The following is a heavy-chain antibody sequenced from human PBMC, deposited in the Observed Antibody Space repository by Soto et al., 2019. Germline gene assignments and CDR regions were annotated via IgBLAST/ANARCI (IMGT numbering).Heavy chain of an antibody. CDR2: INHSGST. CDR3: ARGSSCIAARCNWFDP. Sequence: SETLSLTCAVYGGSFSGYYWSWIRQPPGKGLEWIGEINHSGSTNYNPSLKSRVTISVDTSKNQFSLKLSSVTAADTAVYYCARGSSCIAARCNWFDPWGQGTLVTVS. CDR1: GGSFSGYY. V-gene: IGHV4-34*01. D-gene: IGHD6-6*01. J-gene: IGHJ5*02.